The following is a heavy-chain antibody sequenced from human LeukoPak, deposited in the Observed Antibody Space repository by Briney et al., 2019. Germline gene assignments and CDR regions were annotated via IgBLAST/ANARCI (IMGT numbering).Heavy chain of an antibody. CDR1: GFTFSSYS. Sequence: GGSLRLSCAASGFTFSSYSMNWVRRAPGKGLEWVSSISSSSSYIYYADSVKGRFTISRDNAKNSLYLQMNSLRAEDTAVYYCARAPLDCSSTSCYYYYGMDVWGQGTTVTVSS. J-gene: IGHJ6*02. V-gene: IGHV3-21*01. D-gene: IGHD2-2*01. CDR3: ARAPLDCSSTSCYYYYGMDV. CDR2: ISSSSSYI.